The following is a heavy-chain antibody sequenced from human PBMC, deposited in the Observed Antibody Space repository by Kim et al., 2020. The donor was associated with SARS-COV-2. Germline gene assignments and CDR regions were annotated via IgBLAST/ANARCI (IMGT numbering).Heavy chain of an antibody. J-gene: IGHJ4*02. Sequence: SETLSLTCTVSGGSISSYYWSWIRQPPGKGLEWIGYIYYSGSTNYNPSLKSRVTISVDTSKNQFSLKLSSVTAADTAVYYCARARARAPADYWGQGTLV. CDR2: IYYSGST. D-gene: IGHD2-2*01. CDR3: ARARARAPADY. V-gene: IGHV4-59*13. CDR1: GGSISSYY.